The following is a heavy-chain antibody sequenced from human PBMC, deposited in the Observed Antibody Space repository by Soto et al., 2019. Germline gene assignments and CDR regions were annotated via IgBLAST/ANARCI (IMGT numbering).Heavy chain of an antibody. CDR2: ISSNGGST. J-gene: IGHJ6*02. Sequence: GGSLRLSCAASGFTFSDYYMSWIRQAPGKGLEYVSAISSNGGSTYYADSVKGRFTISRDNSKNTLYLQMSSLRAEDTAVYYCVKMDTAMASNYYGMDVWGRGTTVTVSS. CDR3: VKMDTAMASNYYGMDV. D-gene: IGHD5-18*01. V-gene: IGHV3-64D*06. CDR1: GFTFSDYY.